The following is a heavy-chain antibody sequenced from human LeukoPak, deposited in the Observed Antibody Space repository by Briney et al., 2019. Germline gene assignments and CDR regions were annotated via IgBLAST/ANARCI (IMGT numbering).Heavy chain of an antibody. Sequence: SETLSLTCAVYGGSFSDYYWTWIRQPPGKGLEWIGEINHSGSTNYNPSLKSRVTLSADTSKSQFSLKGNSVTAADTAVYYCARVYDSRGSYLAYWGQGTLVTVSS. CDR3: ARVYDSRGSYLAY. D-gene: IGHD3-22*01. V-gene: IGHV4-34*01. J-gene: IGHJ4*02. CDR1: GGSFSDYY. CDR2: INHSGST.